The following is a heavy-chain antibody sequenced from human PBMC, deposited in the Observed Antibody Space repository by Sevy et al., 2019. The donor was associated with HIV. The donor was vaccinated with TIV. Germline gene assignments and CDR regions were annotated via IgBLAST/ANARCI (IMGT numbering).Heavy chain of an antibody. CDR1: GYTFSDYS. V-gene: IGHV1-2*02. D-gene: IGHD5-12*01. Sequence: ASVKVSCKASGYTFSDYSIYWIRQAPGQGFEWMGWINAASGVTNFAQKFQGRVTMTRDTSLNTAYMEVYRLTSDDTAVYYCARGGSDGNYWGQGTLVTVSS. CDR3: ARGGSDGNY. CDR2: INAASGVT. J-gene: IGHJ4*02.